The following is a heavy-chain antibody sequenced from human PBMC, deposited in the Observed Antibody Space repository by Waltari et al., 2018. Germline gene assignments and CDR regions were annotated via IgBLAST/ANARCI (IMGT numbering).Heavy chain of an antibody. CDR3: VKGQGRAAAANWFDS. D-gene: IGHD6-13*01. CDR2: ISFDGNYN. Sequence: QVQLLDSGGGVVQPGRSLRLPCAASEFPFSRYGVHWVRQAPGKWLEWVAVISFDGNYNDYADSVKGRFTISRDNSRNTLFLQMDSLRDEDTAVYYCVKGQGRAAAANWFDSWGQGTLVTVFS. J-gene: IGHJ5*01. V-gene: IGHV3-30*18. CDR1: EFPFSRYG.